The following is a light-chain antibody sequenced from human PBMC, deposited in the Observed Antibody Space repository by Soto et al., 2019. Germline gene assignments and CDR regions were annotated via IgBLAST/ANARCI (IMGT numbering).Light chain of an antibody. CDR3: QHYSSYSHT. CDR2: DGS. CDR1: QSISSW. V-gene: IGKV1-5*01. Sequence: DMQVTQSPSTLSASVGDTVTITCRASQSISSWLAWYQQKSGKAPKLLIHDGSTLQSGVPSRFSGSGSGKEFTLTISGLQPADFATYYCQHYSSYSHTFGPGTTVAIK. J-gene: IGKJ3*01.